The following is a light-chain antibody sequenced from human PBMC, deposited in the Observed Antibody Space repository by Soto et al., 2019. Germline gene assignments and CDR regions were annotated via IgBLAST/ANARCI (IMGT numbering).Light chain of an antibody. CDR1: QSISSPY. Sequence: EIVLTQSPGTLSLSPGERATLSCRASQSISSPYLAWYQQKPGQAPRLLIDGASSRATGVPDRFSGSGSGTDFTLTISRLEPEDFAVYYCQQYGSSPWTFGQGTKVDIK. CDR2: GAS. CDR3: QQYGSSPWT. J-gene: IGKJ1*01. V-gene: IGKV3-20*01.